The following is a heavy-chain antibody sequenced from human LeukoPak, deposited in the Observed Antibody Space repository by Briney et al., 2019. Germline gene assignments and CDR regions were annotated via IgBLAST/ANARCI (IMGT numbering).Heavy chain of an antibody. CDR2: INHSGST. V-gene: IGHV4-34*01. CDR3: ARAPSRLRGSSRAFDI. Sequence: MPSETLSLTCAVYGGSFSGYYWSWIRQPPGKGLEWIGEINHSGSTNYNPSLKSRVTISVDTSKNQFSLKLSSVTAADTAVYYCARAPSRLRGSSRAFDIWGQGTMVTVSS. D-gene: IGHD1-26*01. J-gene: IGHJ3*02. CDR1: GGSFSGYY.